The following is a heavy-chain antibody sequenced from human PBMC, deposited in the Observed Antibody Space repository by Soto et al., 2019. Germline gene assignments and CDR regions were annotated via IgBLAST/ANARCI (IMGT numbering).Heavy chain of an antibody. CDR3: AATPKLLRFLEWLSGPNAFDI. J-gene: IGHJ3*02. CDR2: IVVGSGNT. D-gene: IGHD3-3*01. Sequence: GASVNVSCKASGFTFTSSAMQWVRQARGQRLEWIGWIVVGSGNTNYAQKFQERVTITRDMSTSTAYMELSSLRSEDTAVYYCAATPKLLRFLEWLSGPNAFDIWGQGTMVTVSS. V-gene: IGHV1-58*02. CDR1: GFTFTSSA.